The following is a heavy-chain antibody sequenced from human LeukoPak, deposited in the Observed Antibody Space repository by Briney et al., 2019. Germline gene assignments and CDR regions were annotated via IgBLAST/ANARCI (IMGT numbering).Heavy chain of an antibody. Sequence: ASVKVSCKASGYTFTSYGISWVRQAPGQGLEWMGWISAYNGNTNYAQKLQGRVTMTTDTSTSTAYMELRSLRSDDTAVYYCARVGVFYGSGSYFPYWGQGTLVTVSS. V-gene: IGHV1-18*01. CDR1: GYTFTSYG. CDR2: ISAYNGNT. CDR3: ARVGVFYGSGSYFPY. J-gene: IGHJ4*02. D-gene: IGHD3-10*01.